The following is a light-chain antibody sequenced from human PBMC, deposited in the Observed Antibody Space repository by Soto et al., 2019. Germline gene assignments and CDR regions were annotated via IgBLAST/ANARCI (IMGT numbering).Light chain of an antibody. Sequence: EIVLTQSPGTLSLSPGERATLSCGASQSVTSNYLAWYQQKPGQAPRLLIFGASIRVTGIPDRFIGSGSGTDFTLTISRLEPEDFAVYYCQQYGSSYPWTFGQGTKVDIK. CDR2: GAS. CDR1: QSVTSNY. CDR3: QQYGSSYPWT. J-gene: IGKJ1*01. V-gene: IGKV3-20*01.